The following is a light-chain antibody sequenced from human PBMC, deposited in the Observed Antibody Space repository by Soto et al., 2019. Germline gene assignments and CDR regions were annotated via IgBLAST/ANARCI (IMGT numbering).Light chain of an antibody. Sequence: QSALTQPASVSGSPGQSITISCTGTSSDVGSYNLVSWYQQHPGKAPKLMIYEVSKRPSGVSNRFSGSKSGNTASLTISGLQAEDEADYYCCSYAGSFGVVFGGGTKLT. CDR2: EVS. CDR1: SSDVGSYNL. J-gene: IGLJ2*01. CDR3: CSYAGSFGVV. V-gene: IGLV2-23*02.